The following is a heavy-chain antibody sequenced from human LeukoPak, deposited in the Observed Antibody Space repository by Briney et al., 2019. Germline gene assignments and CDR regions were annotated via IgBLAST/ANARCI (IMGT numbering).Heavy chain of an antibody. CDR1: GFTFSTYG. J-gene: IGHJ3*02. CDR3: ARDGPDIVVVPSANRAFDX. V-gene: IGHV3-30*02. D-gene: IGHD2-2*01. CDR2: IRYDGRND. Sequence: GGSLRLSCAASGFTFSTYGMHWVRQAPGKGLEWVAFIRYDGRNDYYADSVKGRFTISRDNSKNTLYLQMNSLRTEDTAVYYCARDGPDIVVVPSANRAFDXWXQGTMVSVPS.